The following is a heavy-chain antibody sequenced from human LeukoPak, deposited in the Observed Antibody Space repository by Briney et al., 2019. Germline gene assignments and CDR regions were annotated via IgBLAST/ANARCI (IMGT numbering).Heavy chain of an antibody. CDR2: INPNSGDT. V-gene: IGHV1-2*02. Sequence: GASVKVSCKTSGYTFSDYYIHWIRQAPGQGLEWVGWINPNSGDTDYARKFQGRVTVTRDTSISTAYYCAGEPVAAAMGTLSGAWGQGTLVTVSS. J-gene: IGHJ5*02. CDR3: A. CDR1: GYTFSDYY. D-gene: IGHD5-18*01.